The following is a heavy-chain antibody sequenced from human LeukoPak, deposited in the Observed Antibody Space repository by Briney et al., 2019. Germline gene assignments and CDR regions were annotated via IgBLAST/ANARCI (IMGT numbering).Heavy chain of an antibody. CDR1: GFTFSSYW. J-gene: IGHJ4*02. CDR3: ARDLMEWELPYPLDY. V-gene: IGHV3-48*02. D-gene: IGHD1-26*01. CDR2: ISSSSSTI. Sequence: GGSLRLSCAASGFTFSSYWMSWVRQAPGKGLEWVSYISSSSSTIYYADSVKGRFTISRDNAKNSLYLQMNSLRDEDTAVYYCARDLMEWELPYPLDYWGQGTLVTVSS.